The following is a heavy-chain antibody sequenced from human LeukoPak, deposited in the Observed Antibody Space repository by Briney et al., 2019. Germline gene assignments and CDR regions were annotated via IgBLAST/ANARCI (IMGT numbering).Heavy chain of an antibody. D-gene: IGHD6-19*01. Sequence: GRSLRLSCAASGLTFSSYDTHWVRQAPGKGLEWVAFIRYDGSNKYYADSVRDRFTISRDNSKNTLYLHMNSLRAEDTAVYFCAKGSKAVLFTRDHYMDVWGKGTTVTISS. CDR1: GLTFSSYD. CDR3: AKGSKAVLFTRDHYMDV. CDR2: IRYDGSNK. V-gene: IGHV3-30*02. J-gene: IGHJ6*03.